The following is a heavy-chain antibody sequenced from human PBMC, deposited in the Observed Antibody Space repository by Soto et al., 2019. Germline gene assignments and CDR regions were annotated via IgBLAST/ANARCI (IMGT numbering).Heavy chain of an antibody. CDR2: ISSSSSYI. CDR1: GFTFSSYS. J-gene: IGHJ6*02. D-gene: IGHD3-16*02. Sequence: EVQLVESGGGLVKPGGSLRLSCAASGFTFSSYSMNWVRQAPGKGLEWVSSISSSSSYIYYADSVKGRFTISRDNAKNSLYLQMNSLRAEDTAVYYCARGPIMITFGGVVVPSSTYWYGMDVWGQGTTVTVSS. V-gene: IGHV3-21*01. CDR3: ARGPIMITFGGVVVPSSTYWYGMDV.